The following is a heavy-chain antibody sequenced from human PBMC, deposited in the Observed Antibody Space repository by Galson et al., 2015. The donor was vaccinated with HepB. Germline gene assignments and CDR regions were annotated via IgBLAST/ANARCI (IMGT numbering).Heavy chain of an antibody. CDR1: GLTLNTYD. D-gene: IGHD2/OR15-2a*01. CDR2: ISQNDIST. CDR3: AKGSPTSFYHYYMDV. Sequence: SLRLSCAASGLTLNTYDISWVRQAPGRGLQWVSAISQNDISTHYADPVKGRFTISRQKSKNVVFLQMKRLKVEDTAVYYCAKGSPTSFYHYYMDVWGKGTTVTVSS. J-gene: IGHJ6*03. V-gene: IGHV3-23*01.